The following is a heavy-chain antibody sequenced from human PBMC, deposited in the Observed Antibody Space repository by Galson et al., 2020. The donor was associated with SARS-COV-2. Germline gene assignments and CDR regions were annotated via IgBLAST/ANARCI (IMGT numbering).Heavy chain of an antibody. CDR2: ISYDGSNK. CDR1: GFTFSSYA. Sequence: TGGSLRLSCAASGFTFSSYAMHWVRQAPDKGLEWVAVISYDGSNKYYADSVKGRFTISRDNSKNTLYLQMNSLRAEDTAVYYCARDYYDSSGYYNNWFDPWGQGTLVTVSS. D-gene: IGHD3-22*01. V-gene: IGHV3-30-3*01. CDR3: ARDYYDSSGYYNNWFDP. J-gene: IGHJ5*02.